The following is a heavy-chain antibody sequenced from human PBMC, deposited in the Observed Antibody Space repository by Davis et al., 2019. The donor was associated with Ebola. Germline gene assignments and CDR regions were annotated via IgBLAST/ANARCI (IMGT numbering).Heavy chain of an antibody. CDR3: AREGQSIVGAPFDY. CDR1: GYTFTSYG. J-gene: IGHJ4*02. CDR2: ISAYNGNT. Sequence: ASVKVSCRASGYTFTSYGISWVRQAPGQGLEWMGWISAYNGNTNYAQKFQGRVTITADKSTSTAYMELSSLRSEDTAVYYCAREGQSIVGAPFDYWGQGTLVTVSS. V-gene: IGHV1-18*01. D-gene: IGHD1-26*01.